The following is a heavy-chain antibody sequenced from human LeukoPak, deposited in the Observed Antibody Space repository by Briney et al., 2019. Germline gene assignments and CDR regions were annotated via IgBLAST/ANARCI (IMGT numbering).Heavy chain of an antibody. V-gene: IGHV1-18*01. CDR2: ISAYNDNT. J-gene: IGHJ2*01. CDR3: ARLDTAMVYWYFDL. Sequence: GASVKVSCKASGYTFSSYCISWVRQAPGQGLEWMGWISAYNDNTNYAQKFQGRVTMTTDASTRTGYMELRSLRSDDTAVYYCARLDTAMVYWYFDLWGRGTLVTVSS. D-gene: IGHD5-18*01. CDR1: GYTFSSYC.